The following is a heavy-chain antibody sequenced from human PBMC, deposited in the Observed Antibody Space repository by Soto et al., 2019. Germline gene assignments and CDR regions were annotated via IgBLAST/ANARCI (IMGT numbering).Heavy chain of an antibody. Sequence: PSETLSLTCTVSGGSISSGGYYWSWIRQHPGKGLEWIGYIYYSGSTYYNPSLKSRVTISVDTSKNQFSLKLSSVTAADTAVYYCARGVVGAIPAYWGQGTLVTVSS. D-gene: IGHD1-26*01. V-gene: IGHV4-31*03. CDR2: IYYSGST. CDR3: ARGVVGAIPAY. CDR1: GGSISSGGYY. J-gene: IGHJ4*02.